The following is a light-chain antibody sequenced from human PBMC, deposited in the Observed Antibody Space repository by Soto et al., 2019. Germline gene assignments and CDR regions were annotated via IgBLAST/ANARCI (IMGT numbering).Light chain of an antibody. V-gene: IGLV2-14*01. CDR1: SSDLAIYNY. CDR2: QVT. Sequence: QSALTQPASVSGSPGQSITISCTGTSSDLAIYNYVSWYQQQPGKAPKLMIYQVTNRPSGVSNRFSGCRSGNTASLTISGLQAEDEADYYCSSYTDSSNYVFGTGTKLTVL. J-gene: IGLJ1*01. CDR3: SSYTDSSNYV.